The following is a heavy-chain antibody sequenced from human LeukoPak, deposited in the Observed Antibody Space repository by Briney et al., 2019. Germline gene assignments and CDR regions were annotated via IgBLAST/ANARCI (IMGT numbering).Heavy chain of an antibody. CDR1: GGSISSYY. CDR2: IYYSGST. J-gene: IGHJ4*02. V-gene: IGHV4-59*01. Sequence: SETLSLTCTVSGGSISSYYWSWIRQPPGKGLEWIGYIYYSGSTNYNPSLKSRVTISVDTSKNQFSLKLSSVTAADTAVYYCARYYDSSGYYANFDYWGQGALVTVSS. D-gene: IGHD3-22*01. CDR3: ARYYDSSGYYANFDY.